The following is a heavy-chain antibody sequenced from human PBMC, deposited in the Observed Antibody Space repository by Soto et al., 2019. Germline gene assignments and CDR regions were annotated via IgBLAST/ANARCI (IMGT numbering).Heavy chain of an antibody. Sequence: EVQLLESGGGLVQPGGSLRLSCAASGFTFSSYAMSWVRQAPGKGLEWVSAISGSGGSTYYADSVKGRFTISRDNSKNTLYLQRNSLRAEDTAVYYCAKASRDGYNSPDDYWGQGTLVTVSS. D-gene: IGHD5-12*01. CDR3: AKASRDGYNSPDDY. J-gene: IGHJ4*02. CDR1: GFTFSSYA. V-gene: IGHV3-23*01. CDR2: ISGSGGST.